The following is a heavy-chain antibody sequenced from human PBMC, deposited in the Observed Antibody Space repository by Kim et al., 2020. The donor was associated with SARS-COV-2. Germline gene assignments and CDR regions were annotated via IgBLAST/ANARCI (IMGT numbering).Heavy chain of an antibody. J-gene: IGHJ4*02. CDR2: IYSGGST. CDR3: ARGVGRWRPLGY. CDR1: GFTVSSNY. D-gene: IGHD3-16*01. V-gene: IGHV3-66*01. Sequence: GGSLRLSCAASGFTVSSNYMSWVRQAPGKGLEWVSVIYSGGSTYYADSERGRFTISRDNSKNPLYLQMNSLRAEDTAVYYCARGVGRWRPLGYWGQGTLVTVSS.